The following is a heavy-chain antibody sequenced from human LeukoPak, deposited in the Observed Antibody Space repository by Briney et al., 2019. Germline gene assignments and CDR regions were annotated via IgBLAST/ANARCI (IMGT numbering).Heavy chain of an antibody. Sequence: PSETLSLTCTVSGGSISSYYWSWIRQPPGKGLEWIGYIYYSGSTNYNPSLKSRVTISVDTSKNQFSLKLSSVTAADTAVYYCAREHSSSSVVTAISDAFDTWGQGTMVTVSS. CDR2: IYYSGST. D-gene: IGHD2-21*02. J-gene: IGHJ3*02. CDR1: GGSISSYY. CDR3: AREHSSSSVVTAISDAFDT. V-gene: IGHV4-59*01.